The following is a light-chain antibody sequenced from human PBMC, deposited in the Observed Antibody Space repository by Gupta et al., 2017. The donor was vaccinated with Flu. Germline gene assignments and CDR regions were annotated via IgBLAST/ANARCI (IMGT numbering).Light chain of an antibody. V-gene: IGKV1-39*01. CDR1: QSISNY. CDR2: AAT. CDR3: QQCYSTPPT. Sequence: PSSLSASVGDRVTITCRASQSISNYLNWYQQRPGKAPNLLIYAATSLQSGVPSRFSGSGSGSDFTLTISRLQPEDFATYYCQQCYSTPPTFGHGTKLEL. J-gene: IGKJ2*01.